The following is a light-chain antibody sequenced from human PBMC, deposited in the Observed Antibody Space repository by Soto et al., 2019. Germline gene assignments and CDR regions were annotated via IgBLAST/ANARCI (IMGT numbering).Light chain of an antibody. Sequence: ENVLTQSPGTLSLSPGERATLSCRASQSVTSNFLVWYQQKPGQAPRLLIYGASTRAAGVPDRFSGSGSGTDFTLTITRLEPEDFAVYYCQQYGRSPLLYTFGQGTKLGVK. CDR1: QSVTSNF. CDR2: GAS. CDR3: QQYGRSPLLYT. J-gene: IGKJ2*01. V-gene: IGKV3-20*01.